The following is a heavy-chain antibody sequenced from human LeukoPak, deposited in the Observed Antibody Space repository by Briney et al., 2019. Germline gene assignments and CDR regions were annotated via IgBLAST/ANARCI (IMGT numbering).Heavy chain of an antibody. Sequence: GGSLRLSCAASGFTFSSYGMHWVRQAPGKGLEWEAFIRYDGSNKYYADSVKGRFTISRDNSKNTLYLQMNSLRAEDTAVYYCAKELTIFGVVINFDYWGQGTLVTVSS. CDR2: IRYDGSNK. CDR1: GFTFSSYG. CDR3: AKELTIFGVVINFDY. J-gene: IGHJ4*02. V-gene: IGHV3-30*02. D-gene: IGHD3-3*01.